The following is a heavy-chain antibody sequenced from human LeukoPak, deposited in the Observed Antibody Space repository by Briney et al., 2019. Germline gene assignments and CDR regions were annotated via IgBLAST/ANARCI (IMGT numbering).Heavy chain of an antibody. CDR2: IYHSGST. J-gene: IGHJ5*02. V-gene: IGHV4-30-2*01. Sequence: SETLSLTCAVSGGSISSGIYSWNWIRQPPGKGLEWIGYIYHSGSTYYNPSLKSRVTVSVDTSKNQFSLKLSSVTAADTAVYYCARGTPYGSGSSNWFDPWGQGTLVTVSS. CDR1: GGSISSGIYS. D-gene: IGHD3-10*01. CDR3: ARGTPYGSGSSNWFDP.